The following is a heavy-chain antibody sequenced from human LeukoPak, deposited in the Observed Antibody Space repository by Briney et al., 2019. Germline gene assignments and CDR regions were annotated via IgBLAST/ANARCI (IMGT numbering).Heavy chain of an antibody. D-gene: IGHD4-23*01. J-gene: IGHJ3*02. V-gene: IGHV4-59*08. CDR1: GGSISSYY. CDR3: ARLGSPQGYGGNKAFDI. Sequence: MPSATLSLTCTVSGGSISSYYWSWIRQPPGKGLEWIGYIYYSGSTNYNPSLKSRVTISVDTSKNQFSLKLSSVTAADTAVYYCARLGSPQGYGGNKAFDIWGHGTMVTVSS. CDR2: IYYSGST.